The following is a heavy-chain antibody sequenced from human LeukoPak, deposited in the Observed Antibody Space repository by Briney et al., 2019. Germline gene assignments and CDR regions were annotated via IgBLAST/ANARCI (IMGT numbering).Heavy chain of an antibody. CDR2: IFGSGGST. Sequence: SGGSLRLSCAASGFTFSSYAMYWVRQAPGKGLEWVSGIFGSGGSTHYADSVKGRFTISRDNSKNTVYLQMNSLRVDDTAVYYCAKTTTGYSSGRYPGWPVDYWGQGTLVTVSS. D-gene: IGHD6-19*01. J-gene: IGHJ4*02. CDR1: GFTFSSYA. CDR3: AKTTTGYSSGRYPGWPVDY. V-gene: IGHV3-23*01.